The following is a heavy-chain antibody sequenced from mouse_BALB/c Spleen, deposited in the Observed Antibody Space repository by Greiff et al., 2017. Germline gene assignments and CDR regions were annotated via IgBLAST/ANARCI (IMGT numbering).Heavy chain of an antibody. CDR3: ARGKYGNCVLDAMDY. V-gene: IGHV1-67*01. Sequence: QVQLQQSGPELVRPGVSVKISCKGSSYTFTDYAMHWVKQSHAKSLEWIGVISTYYGNTNYNQKFKGKATMTVDKSSSTAYMELARLTSEDSAVYYCARGKYGNCVLDAMDYWGQGTSVTVSS. D-gene: IGHD2-10*02. CDR2: ISTYYGNT. CDR1: SYTFTDYA. J-gene: IGHJ4*01.